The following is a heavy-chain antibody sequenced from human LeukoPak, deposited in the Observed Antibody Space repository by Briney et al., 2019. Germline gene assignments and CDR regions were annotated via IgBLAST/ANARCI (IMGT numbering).Heavy chain of an antibody. Sequence: PGGSLRLSCAASGFTFSSYDMHWVRQATGKGLEWVSAIGTAGDTYYPGSVKGRFTISRENAKNSLYLQMNSLRAGDTAVYYCARQPEGGNYIGTFDIWGQGTMVTVSS. CDR3: ARQPEGGNYIGTFDI. CDR2: IGTAGDT. V-gene: IGHV3-13*01. CDR1: GFTFSSYD. D-gene: IGHD1-26*01. J-gene: IGHJ3*02.